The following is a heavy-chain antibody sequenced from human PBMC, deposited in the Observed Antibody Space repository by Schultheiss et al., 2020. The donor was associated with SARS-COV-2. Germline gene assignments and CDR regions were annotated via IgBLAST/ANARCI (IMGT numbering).Heavy chain of an antibody. CDR2: ISYDGSNK. CDR3: ARSDCSSTSCGEYGMDV. D-gene: IGHD2-2*01. V-gene: IGHV3-30*07. J-gene: IGHJ6*02. CDR1: GFTFSSYA. Sequence: GGSLRLSCAASGFTFSSYAMHWVRQAPGKGLEWVAVISYDGSNKYYADSVKGRFTISRDNAKNSLYLQMNSLRAEDTAVYYCARSDCSSTSCGEYGMDVWGQGTTVTVSS.